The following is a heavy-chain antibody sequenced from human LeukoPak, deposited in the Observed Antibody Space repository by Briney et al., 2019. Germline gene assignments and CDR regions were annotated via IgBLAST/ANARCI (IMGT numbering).Heavy chain of an antibody. J-gene: IGHJ3*02. CDR1: GFTVSSNY. V-gene: IGHV3-66*02. D-gene: IGHD4-23*01. Sequence: GGSLRLSCAAPGFTVSSNYMSRVRRAPGKGLEWVSVIYSGGSTYYADSVKGRFTISRDNSKNTLYLQMNSLRAEETAVYYCARHLRGYGGTDRGAFDIWGQGTMVTVSS. CDR2: IYSGGST. CDR3: ARHLRGYGGTDRGAFDI.